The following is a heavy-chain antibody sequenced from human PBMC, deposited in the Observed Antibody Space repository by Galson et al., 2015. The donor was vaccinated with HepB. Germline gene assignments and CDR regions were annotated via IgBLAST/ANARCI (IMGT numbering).Heavy chain of an antibody. Sequence: SLRLSCAASGFTFSDYYMSWLRQAPGKGLEWLSYISSTGTYTNYADSVKGRFTISRDNAKNSLYLQMNNLRAEDTAAYYCARVADADYGDHSHFDYWGQGTLVTVAS. CDR3: ARVADADYGDHSHFDY. J-gene: IGHJ4*02. CDR2: ISSTGTYT. CDR1: GFTFSDYY. V-gene: IGHV3-11*06. D-gene: IGHD4-17*01.